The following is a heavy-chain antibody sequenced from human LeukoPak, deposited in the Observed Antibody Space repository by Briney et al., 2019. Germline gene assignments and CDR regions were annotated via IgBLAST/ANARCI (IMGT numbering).Heavy chain of an antibody. CDR2: INSDGSST. CDR3: ARAAVIAGGSAY. Sequence: GGSLRLSCAASGFTFSSPWMHWVRQAPGKGLVWVSRINSDGSSTTYADSVKGRFTISRDNAKNTLYLQMNSLRAEDTAVYYCARAAVIAGGSAYWGQGTLVTVSS. J-gene: IGHJ4*02. CDR1: GFTFSSPW. V-gene: IGHV3-74*01. D-gene: IGHD6-13*01.